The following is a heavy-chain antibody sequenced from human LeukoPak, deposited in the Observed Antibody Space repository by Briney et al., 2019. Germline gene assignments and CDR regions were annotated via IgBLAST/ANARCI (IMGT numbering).Heavy chain of an antibody. CDR3: ARDLRDITIFGVVIGTDWFDP. J-gene: IGHJ5*02. V-gene: IGHV4-59*12. CDR2: IYYSGST. Sequence: PSETLSLTCTVSGGSISSYYWSWIRQPPGKGLEWIGYIYYSGSTNYNPSLKSRVTISVDTSKNQFSLKLSSVTAADTAVYYCARDLRDITIFGVVIGTDWFDPWGQGTLVTVSS. CDR1: GGSISSYY. D-gene: IGHD3-3*01.